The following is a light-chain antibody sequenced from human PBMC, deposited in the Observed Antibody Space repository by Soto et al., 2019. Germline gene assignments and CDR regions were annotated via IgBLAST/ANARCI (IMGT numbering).Light chain of an antibody. CDR3: MQALQSPIT. V-gene: IGKV2-28*01. CDR1: QSLLHSNGYNY. J-gene: IGKJ5*01. Sequence: DIVMTQSPLSLPVTPGESASISCRSSQSLLHSNGYNYFDWYLQKPGQSPQLLIYLGSNRASGVPDRFGGSGSGTDFTLKISRVEAEDVGVYYCMQALQSPITFGQGTRLEIK. CDR2: LGS.